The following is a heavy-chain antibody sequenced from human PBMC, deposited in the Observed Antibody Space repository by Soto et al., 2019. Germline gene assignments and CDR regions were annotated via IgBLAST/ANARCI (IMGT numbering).Heavy chain of an antibody. V-gene: IGHV1-46*03. CDR2: INPSGGST. Sequence: ASVKVSCKASGYTFTSYYMHWVRQAPGQGLEWMGIINPSGGSTSYAQKFQGRVTMTRDTSTSTVYMELSSLRSEDTAVYYCAREHTTPCSGGSCHHSYNWFDPWGQGTLVTVSS. CDR3: AREHTTPCSGGSCHHSYNWFDP. CDR1: GYTFTSYY. J-gene: IGHJ5*02. D-gene: IGHD2-15*01.